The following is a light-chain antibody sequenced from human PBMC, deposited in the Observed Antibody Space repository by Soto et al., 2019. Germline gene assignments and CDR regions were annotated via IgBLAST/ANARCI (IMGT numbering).Light chain of an antibody. CDR2: VTSDGSH. J-gene: IGLJ3*02. CDR3: ETWNSNTRV. Sequence: QSVLTQSPSASASPGASVKLTCTLSSGHSDYAIAWHQQQPEKGPRYLMKVTSDGSHTKGDGIPDRFSGSSSGADRYLTISSLRSDDEADYYCETWNSNTRVFGGGTQLTVL. CDR1: SGHSDYA. V-gene: IGLV4-69*01.